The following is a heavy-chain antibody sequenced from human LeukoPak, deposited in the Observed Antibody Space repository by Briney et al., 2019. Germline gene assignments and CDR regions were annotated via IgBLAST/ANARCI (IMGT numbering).Heavy chain of an antibody. CDR1: GGSISSYY. V-gene: IGHV4-59*08. Sequence: PSETLSLTCTVSGGSISSYYWSWIRQPPGKGLEWIGYIYYSGSTNYNPSLKSRVTISVDTSKNQFSLKLSSVTAADTAVYYCARQPRGAYCGGDCNRPFDYWGQGTLVTVSS. CDR2: IYYSGST. D-gene: IGHD2-21*02. J-gene: IGHJ4*02. CDR3: ARQPRGAYCGGDCNRPFDY.